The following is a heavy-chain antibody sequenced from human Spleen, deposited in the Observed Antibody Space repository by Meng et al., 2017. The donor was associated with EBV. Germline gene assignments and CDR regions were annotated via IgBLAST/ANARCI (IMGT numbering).Heavy chain of an antibody. V-gene: IGHV4-34*01. J-gene: IGHJ4*02. CDR1: GGSFSAYY. CDR3: ARHDCSAGSCSFDY. CDR2: INHSGST. Sequence: QPKSWGSGLLKPSDTPSLTCAVYGGSFSAYYWSWIRQPPGKGLEWIGEINHSGSTTYNPSLKSRVTISVDTSKKQFSLKLSSVTAADTALYYCARHDCSAGSCSFDYWGQGTLVTVSS. D-gene: IGHD2-15*01.